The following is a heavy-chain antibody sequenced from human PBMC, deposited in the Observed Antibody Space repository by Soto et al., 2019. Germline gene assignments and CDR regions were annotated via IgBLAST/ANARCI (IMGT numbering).Heavy chain of an antibody. CDR3: ARGGARGFTMIVVHFDY. J-gene: IGHJ4*02. CDR1: GYTFTSYG. Sequence: QVQLVQSGAEVKKPGASVKVSCKASGYTFTSYGISWVRQAPGQGLEWMGWISAYNGNTNYAQKLQGRVTMTTDTSTGTAYMELRGRRSDDTAVYYCARGGARGFTMIVVHFDYWGQGTLVTVSS. CDR2: ISAYNGNT. D-gene: IGHD3-22*01. V-gene: IGHV1-18*01.